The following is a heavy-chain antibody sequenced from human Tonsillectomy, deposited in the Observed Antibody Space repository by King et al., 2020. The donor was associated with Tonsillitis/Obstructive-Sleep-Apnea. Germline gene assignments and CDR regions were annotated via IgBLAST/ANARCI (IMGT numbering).Heavy chain of an antibody. CDR1: GYTFTSYA. CDR3: VRSSGLYYFDY. J-gene: IGHJ4*02. Sequence: QLVQSGAEVKKPGASVKVSCKASGYTFTSYALQWVRQAPGQRLEWMGWIIPGNGNPKYSQNFQDRFTITRETSASTAYMELSSLTSEDTAVYYCVRSSGLYYFDYWGQGTLVTVSS. CDR2: IIPGNGNP. D-gene: IGHD6-19*01. V-gene: IGHV1-3*01.